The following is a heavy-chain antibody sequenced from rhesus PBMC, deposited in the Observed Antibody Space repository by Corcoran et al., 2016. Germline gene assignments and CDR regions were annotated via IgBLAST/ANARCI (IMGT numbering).Heavy chain of an antibody. D-gene: IGHD4-17*01. CDR2: IYWNDSK. V-gene: IGHV2-95*01. CDR1: GFSIRTSGTG. CDR3: ARVKVTTLDY. J-gene: IGHJ4*01. Sequence: QVTLKESGPALVKPTQTLTLTCTFSGFSIRTSGTGVGWIRPPPGKALEWLASIYWNDSKYYSTSLKSRLTISKDTSKNQVVLTMTNMDPVDTATYYCARVKVTTLDYWGQGVLVTVSS.